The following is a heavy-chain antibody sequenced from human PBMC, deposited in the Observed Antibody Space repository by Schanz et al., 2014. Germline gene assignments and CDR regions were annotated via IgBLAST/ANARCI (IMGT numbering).Heavy chain of an antibody. V-gene: IGHV3-23*01. D-gene: IGHD6-19*01. Sequence: EVQLLDSGGGLVQPGRSLRLSCAAYGFTLSSYAMHWVRQAPGKGLEWVSGFIVDSGNTYYAGSVKGRFSISRDYSKNTLYLQMSSLRAEDTAIYYCAKLSSSGRLAGYFDYWGQGALVTVSS. CDR3: AKLSSSGRLAGYFDY. CDR1: GFTLSSYA. J-gene: IGHJ4*02. CDR2: FIVDSGNT.